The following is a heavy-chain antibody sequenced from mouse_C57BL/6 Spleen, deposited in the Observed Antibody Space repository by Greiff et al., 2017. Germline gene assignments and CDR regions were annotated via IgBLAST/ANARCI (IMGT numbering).Heavy chain of an antibody. J-gene: IGHJ4*01. CDR3: ARWGYDGYHYAMDY. Sequence: VQLQQSGPELVKPGASVKISCKASGYTFTDYYMNWVKQSHGKSLEWIGDINPNNGGTSYNQKFKGKATLTVDKSSSTAYMERRSLTSEDSAVYYCARWGYDGYHYAMDYWGQGTSVTVSS. V-gene: IGHV1-26*01. D-gene: IGHD2-3*01. CDR2: INPNNGGT. CDR1: GYTFTDYY.